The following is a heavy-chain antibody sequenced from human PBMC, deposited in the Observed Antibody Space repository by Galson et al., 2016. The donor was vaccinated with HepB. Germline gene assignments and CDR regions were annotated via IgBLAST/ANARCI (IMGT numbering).Heavy chain of an antibody. V-gene: IGHV3-30*18. CDR2: ISYDGDKK. J-gene: IGHJ4*02. Sequence: SLRLSCAASGFTFRRHGLHWVRQAPGKGWEWVAVISYDGDKKYYADSVKGRFTISRDHSKNTLYLQMISLRAEDSARDYCAKDLTTGDEGAGREKKEPFDYGGQGTLVAVSS. CDR3: AKDLTTGDEGAGREKKEPFDY. D-gene: IGHD3-10*01. CDR1: GFTFRRHG.